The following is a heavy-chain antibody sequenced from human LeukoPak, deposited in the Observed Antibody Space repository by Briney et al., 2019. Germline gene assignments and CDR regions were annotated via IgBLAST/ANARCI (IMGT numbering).Heavy chain of an antibody. CDR2: ISGSSSYI. Sequence: GGSLRLSCAASGSTFSSYSMNWVRQAPGKGLEWVSSISGSSSYIYYADSVKGRFTISRGNAKNSLYLQMNSLRAEDTAVYYCARGYCSGGSCYPEYFQHWGQGTLVTVSS. V-gene: IGHV3-21*01. D-gene: IGHD2-15*01. CDR1: GSTFSSYS. CDR3: ARGYCSGGSCYPEYFQH. J-gene: IGHJ1*01.